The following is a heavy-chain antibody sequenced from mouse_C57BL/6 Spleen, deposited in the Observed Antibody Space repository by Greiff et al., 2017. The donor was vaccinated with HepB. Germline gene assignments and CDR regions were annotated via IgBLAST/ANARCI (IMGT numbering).Heavy chain of an antibody. V-gene: IGHV1-20*01. CDR1: GYSFTGYF. CDR3: ARRYYGEGYAMDY. Sequence: EVKLMESGPELVKPGDSVKISCKASGYSFTGYFMNWVMQSHGKSLEWIGRINPYNGDTFYNQKFKGKATLTVDKSSSTAHMELRSLTSEDSAVYYCARRYYGEGYAMDYWGQGTSVTVSS. CDR2: INPYNGDT. J-gene: IGHJ4*01. D-gene: IGHD1-1*01.